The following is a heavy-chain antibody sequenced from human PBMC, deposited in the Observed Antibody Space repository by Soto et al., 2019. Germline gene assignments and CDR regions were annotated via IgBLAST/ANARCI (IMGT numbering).Heavy chain of an antibody. V-gene: IGHV1-69*01. D-gene: IGHD5-12*01. CDR1: GGTFSSYA. CDR3: ARDQRRWLQTYYYYYGMDV. Sequence: QAQLVQSGAEVKKPGSSVKVSCKASGGTFSSYAISWVRQAPGQGLEWMGGIIPIFGTANYAQKFQGRVTITADESTSTAYMELSRLSTEDTAVYYCARDQRRWLQTYYYYYGMDVWGQGTTVTVSS. CDR2: IIPIFGTA. J-gene: IGHJ6*02.